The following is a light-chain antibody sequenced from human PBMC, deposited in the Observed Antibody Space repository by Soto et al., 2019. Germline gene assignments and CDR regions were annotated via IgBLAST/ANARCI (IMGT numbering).Light chain of an antibody. J-gene: IGLJ1*01. Sequence: QSVLTQPRSASGSPGQSVTISCTGTSSDVGGYNYVSWYQQHPGKAPKLMIYDVTKRPSGVPDRFSGSKSANTASLTISGLQAEDEADYYCCSYVGSYTCVFGTGTKLTVL. V-gene: IGLV2-11*01. CDR2: DVT. CDR1: SSDVGGYNY. CDR3: CSYVGSYTCV.